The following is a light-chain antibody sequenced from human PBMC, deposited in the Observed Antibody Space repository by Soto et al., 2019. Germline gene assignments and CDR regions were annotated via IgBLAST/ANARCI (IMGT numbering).Light chain of an antibody. J-gene: IGLJ3*02. V-gene: IGLV2-14*01. CDR3: SSYTKSSTRV. CDR1: SSDVGGYNY. CDR2: EVS. Sequence: QSALTQPASVSGSPGQSITISCTGTSSDVGGYNYVSWYQQHPGKAPKLMIYEVSNRPSGVSNRFSGSKSGNTASLIISGRQAEDEADYYCSSYTKSSTRVFGGGTQLTVL.